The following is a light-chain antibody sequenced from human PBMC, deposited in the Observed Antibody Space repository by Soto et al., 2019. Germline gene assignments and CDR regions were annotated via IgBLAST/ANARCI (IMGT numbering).Light chain of an antibody. CDR3: SSYTSSNTLV. CDR2: DVT. V-gene: IGLV2-14*03. CDR1: SSDVGGYNY. J-gene: IGLJ2*01. Sequence: QSVLTQPASVSGSPGQSITISCTGTSSDVGGYNYVSWYQQHPGKVPKLMIYDVTNRPSGVSNRFSGSKSGNTASLTISGLQAEDEADYYCSSYTSSNTLVFGGGTKVTVL.